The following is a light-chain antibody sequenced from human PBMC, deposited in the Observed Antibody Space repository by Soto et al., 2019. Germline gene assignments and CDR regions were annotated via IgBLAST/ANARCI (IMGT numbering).Light chain of an antibody. CDR3: SSYTSSSTLV. CDR1: SSDVGGYNY. Sequence: QSVLTQPPSASGSPGQSVTISCTGTSSDVGGYNYVSWYQQHPGKAPKLMICEVSNRPSGVSNRFSGSKSGNTASLTISGLQAEDEADYYCSSYTSSSTLVFGTGTKVTVL. CDR2: EVS. V-gene: IGLV2-14*01. J-gene: IGLJ1*01.